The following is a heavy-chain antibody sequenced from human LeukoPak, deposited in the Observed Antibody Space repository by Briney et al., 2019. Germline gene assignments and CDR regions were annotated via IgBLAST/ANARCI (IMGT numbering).Heavy chain of an antibody. Sequence: PSETLSLTCTVSGGSISSGGYYWSWIRQHPGKGLEWIGYIYYSGRTYYNPSLKSRVTISVDTFKNQFSLELNSVTAADSAVYFCASVTSNGWYSGFDHWGQGTLVTVSS. CDR1: GGSISSGGYY. CDR3: ASVTSNGWYSGFDH. V-gene: IGHV4-31*03. J-gene: IGHJ4*02. CDR2: IYYSGRT. D-gene: IGHD6-19*01.